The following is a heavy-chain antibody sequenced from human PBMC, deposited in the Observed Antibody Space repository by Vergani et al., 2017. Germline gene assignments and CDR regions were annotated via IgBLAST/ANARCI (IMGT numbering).Heavy chain of an antibody. CDR2: ISWNSGSI. CDR1: GFTFDDYA. J-gene: IGHJ6*02. Sequence: EVQLVESGGGLVQPGRSLRLSCAASGFTFDDYAMHWVRQAPGKGLEWVSGISWNSGSIGYADSVTGRFTISRDNAKNSLYLQMNSLRAEDTALYYCAKESTLRYSYGLYYYYYGMDVWGQGTTVTVSS. V-gene: IGHV3-9*01. D-gene: IGHD5-18*01. CDR3: AKESTLRYSYGLYYYYYGMDV.